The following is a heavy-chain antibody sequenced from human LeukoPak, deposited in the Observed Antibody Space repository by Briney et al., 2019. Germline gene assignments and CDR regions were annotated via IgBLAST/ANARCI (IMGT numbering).Heavy chain of an antibody. J-gene: IGHJ6*02. V-gene: IGHV3-49*04. CDR3: TRDRAYGGNYYYYYGMDV. D-gene: IGHD4-23*01. CDR1: GFTFGDYA. CDR2: IRSKAYGETT. Sequence: GRSLRLSCTASGFTFGDYAMSWVRQAPGKGLEWVGFIRSKAYGETTEYAASVKGRFTISRDDSKSIAYLQMNSLKTEDTAVYYCTRDRAYGGNYYYYYGMDVWGQGTTVTVSS.